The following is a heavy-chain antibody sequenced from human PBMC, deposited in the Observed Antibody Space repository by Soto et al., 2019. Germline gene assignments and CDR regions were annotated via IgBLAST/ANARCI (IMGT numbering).Heavy chain of an antibody. CDR2: IYHSGST. D-gene: IGHD3-10*01. J-gene: IGHJ5*02. Sequence: PSETLSLTCAVSGGSISSSNWGSWVRQPPGKGLEWIGEIYHSGSTNYNPSLKSRVTISVDKSKNQFSLKLSSVTAADTAVYYCAILYMVRGVMNWLDPWGQGTLVTVSS. CDR1: GGSISSSNW. CDR3: AILYMVRGVMNWLDP. V-gene: IGHV4-4*02.